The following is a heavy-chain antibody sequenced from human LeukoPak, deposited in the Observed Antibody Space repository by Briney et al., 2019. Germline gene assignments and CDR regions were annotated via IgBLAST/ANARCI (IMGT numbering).Heavy chain of an antibody. CDR2: INASGGGT. CDR3: ASGWNDSPGPGYYYGMDV. Sequence: ASVKVSCKASGYTFTTYWVHWVRQAPGQGLEWMGIINASGGGTSYAQNFQGRVTMTRDTSTSTVYMELSSLRSEDTAVYYCASGWNDSPGPGYYYGMDVWGQGTTVTVSS. CDR1: GYTFTTYW. V-gene: IGHV1-46*01. D-gene: IGHD1-1*01. J-gene: IGHJ6*02.